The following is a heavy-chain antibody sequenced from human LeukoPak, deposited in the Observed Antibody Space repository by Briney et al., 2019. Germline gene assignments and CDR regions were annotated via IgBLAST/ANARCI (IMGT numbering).Heavy chain of an antibody. CDR3: AKDEVATVGYCTSTTCQGLDY. CDR1: GFTFDDYA. V-gene: IGHV3-9*01. J-gene: IGHJ4*02. CDR2: ISWRSGSI. D-gene: IGHD2-2*01. Sequence: SLRDSCAASGFTFDDYAMHLGRPAPREGLEWDSGISWRSGSIVYADSVKGRFTTSRDNAKNSLYLQMNSLRPEDTALYYCAKDEVATVGYCTSTTCQGLDYWGQGTLVTVSS.